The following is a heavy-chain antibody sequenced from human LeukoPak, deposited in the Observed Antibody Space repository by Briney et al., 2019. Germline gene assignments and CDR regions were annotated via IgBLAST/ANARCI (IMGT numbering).Heavy chain of an antibody. CDR3: ARDLVVPPPMNAFDI. CDR2: ISAYNGNT. Sequence: ASVKVSCKASGYTFTSYGISWVRQAPGQGLEGMGWISAYNGNTNYAQKLQGRVTITTDTSTSTAYMELRSLRPADPAVYYCARDLVVPPPMNAFDIWAKGQWSPSLQ. V-gene: IGHV1-18*01. D-gene: IGHD2-2*01. J-gene: IGHJ3*02. CDR1: GYTFTSYG.